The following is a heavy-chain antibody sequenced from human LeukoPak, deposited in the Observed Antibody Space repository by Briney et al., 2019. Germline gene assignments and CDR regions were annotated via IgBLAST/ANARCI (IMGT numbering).Heavy chain of an antibody. Sequence: GGSLRLSCAASGFTFSSYAMSWVRQAPGKGLEWVAVISYDGSNKYYADSVKGRFTISRDNSKNTLYLQMNSLRAEDTAVYYCAKAWGGSYLGYYFDYWGQGTLVTVSS. CDR2: ISYDGSNK. V-gene: IGHV3-30*18. CDR3: AKAWGGSYLGYYFDY. D-gene: IGHD1-26*01. J-gene: IGHJ4*02. CDR1: GFTFSSYA.